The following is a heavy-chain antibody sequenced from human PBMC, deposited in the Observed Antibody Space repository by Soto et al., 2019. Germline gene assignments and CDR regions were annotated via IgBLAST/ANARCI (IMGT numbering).Heavy chain of an antibody. CDR3: ARGDSTDCSNGVCSFFYNHDMDV. CDR2: TDPITGGT. CDR1: GYNLGAYY. V-gene: IGHV1-2*02. D-gene: IGHD2-8*01. J-gene: IGHJ6*02. Sequence: ASVKVSCKASGYNLGAYYTYWVRQAPGRGLEWVGLTDPITGGTDYEERLRDRVTMTRDTSISTASMELTRLTSDDTAIYYCARGDSTDCSNGVCSFFYNHDMDVWGQGTTVTVSS.